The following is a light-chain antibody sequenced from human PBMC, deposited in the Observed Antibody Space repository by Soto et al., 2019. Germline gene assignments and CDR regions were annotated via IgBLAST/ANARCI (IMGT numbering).Light chain of an antibody. Sequence: QSVLTQPPSVSAAPGQKVTISCSGSSSNIGNNYVSWYQQLPGTAPKLLIYENNKRPSGIPDRFSGSKSGTSATLGITGLQTGDEADYYCGTWDRNLRVFGGGTQLTVL. CDR2: ENN. V-gene: IGLV1-51*02. J-gene: IGLJ7*01. CDR1: SSNIGNNY. CDR3: GTWDRNLRV.